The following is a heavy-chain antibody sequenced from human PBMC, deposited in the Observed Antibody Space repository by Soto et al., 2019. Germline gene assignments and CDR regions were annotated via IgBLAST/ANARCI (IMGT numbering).Heavy chain of an antibody. CDR2: ISDSGATT. CDR3: AKEDTSSGSLDY. Sequence: GSTIPSCAASCCPFGANPMSWVRQAPWKGLEWVSGISDSGATTYYADSVRGRFTISRDNSKNTLYLQMKSLRAEDSASYYCAKEDTSSGSLDYWGQGVLVAISS. CDR1: CCPFGANP. J-gene: IGHJ4*02. V-gene: IGHV3-23*01. D-gene: IGHD6-19*01.